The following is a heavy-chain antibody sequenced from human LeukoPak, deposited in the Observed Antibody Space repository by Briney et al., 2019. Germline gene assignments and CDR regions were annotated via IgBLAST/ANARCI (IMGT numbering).Heavy chain of an antibody. CDR2: IKQDGSEK. CDR3: ARDSSSLDAFDI. Sequence: GSLRLSCAASGFTFSSYGMSWVRQAPGKGLEWVANIKQDGSEKYYVDSVKGRFTISRDNAKNSLYLQMNSLRAEDTAVYYCARDSSSLDAFDIWGQGTMVTVSS. D-gene: IGHD6-6*01. CDR1: GFTFSSYG. V-gene: IGHV3-7*01. J-gene: IGHJ3*02.